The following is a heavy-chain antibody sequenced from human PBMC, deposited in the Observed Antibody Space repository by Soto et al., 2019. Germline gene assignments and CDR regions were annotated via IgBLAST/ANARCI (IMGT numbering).Heavy chain of an antibody. Sequence: SVKVSCKASGGTFSSYTISWVRQAPGQGLEWMGRIIPILGIANYAQKFQGRVTITADKSTSTAYMELSSLRSEDTAVYYCASGEYYYDSSGYSYFVDYWGQGTLVTVSS. CDR2: IIPILGIA. V-gene: IGHV1-69*02. CDR1: GGTFSSYT. D-gene: IGHD3-22*01. CDR3: ASGEYYYDSSGYSYFVDY. J-gene: IGHJ4*02.